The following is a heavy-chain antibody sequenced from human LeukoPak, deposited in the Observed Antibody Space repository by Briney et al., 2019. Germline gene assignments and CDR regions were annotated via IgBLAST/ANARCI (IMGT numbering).Heavy chain of an antibody. CDR1: GGSISTSSYY. CDR2: IYYSGST. D-gene: IGHD3-10*01. V-gene: IGHV4-39*01. Sequence: SSETLSLTCTVSGGSISTSSYYWGWIRQPPGKGLEWIGYIYYSGSTYYNPSLKSRVTISVDTSKNQFSLNLTSVTAADTAVYFCARGIVYGSGSYYKAYYFDSWGQGTLVTVSS. CDR3: ARGIVYGSGSYYKAYYFDS. J-gene: IGHJ4*02.